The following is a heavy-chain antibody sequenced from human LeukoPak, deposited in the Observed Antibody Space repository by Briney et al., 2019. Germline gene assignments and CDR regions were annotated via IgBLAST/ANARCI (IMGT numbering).Heavy chain of an antibody. CDR1: GFSVSTNY. CDR3: ARTSVSMAAKEDYFDY. Sequence: GGSLRLSCAASGFSVSTNYMSWVRQAPGEGLEWVSIIYSDGSTYYADSVKGRFIISRDNSKNTLYLAMNTLGAEDTAVYYCARTSVSMAAKEDYFDYWGQGTQVTVSS. CDR2: IYSDGST. J-gene: IGHJ4*02. V-gene: IGHV3-53*01. D-gene: IGHD2-15*01.